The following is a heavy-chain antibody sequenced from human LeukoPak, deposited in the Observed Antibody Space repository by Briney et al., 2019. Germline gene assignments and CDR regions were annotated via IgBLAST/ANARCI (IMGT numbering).Heavy chain of an antibody. D-gene: IGHD6-19*01. CDR2: ISFDGSKK. CDR3: AKESSGWYGFDY. Sequence: GGSLRLSCAASGFTFSGYGMHWVRQAPGKGLEWVAVISFDGSKKYYADAVKGRFTISRDTSKNTLYLQMNSLRAEDTAVYHCAKESSGWYGFDYWGRGTLVIVSS. J-gene: IGHJ4*02. V-gene: IGHV3-30*18. CDR1: GFTFSGYG.